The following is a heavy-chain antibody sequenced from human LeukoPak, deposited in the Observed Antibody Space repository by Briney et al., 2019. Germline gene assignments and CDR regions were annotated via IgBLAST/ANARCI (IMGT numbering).Heavy chain of an antibody. CDR2: IKSKTDGGTT. CDR3: TVASYYYDSSGYYYHAGRD. Sequence: GGSLRLSCAASGFTFSNAWMSWVRQAPGKGLEWVGRIKSKTDGGTTDYAAPVKGRFTISRDDSKNTLYLQMNSLKTEDTAVYYCTVASYYYDSSGYYYHAGRDWGQGTLVTVSS. J-gene: IGHJ4*02. V-gene: IGHV3-15*01. D-gene: IGHD3-22*01. CDR1: GFTFSNAW.